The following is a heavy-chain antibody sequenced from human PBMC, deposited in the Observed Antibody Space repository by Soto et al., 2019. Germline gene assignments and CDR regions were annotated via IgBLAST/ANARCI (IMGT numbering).Heavy chain of an antibody. CDR2: TYYSSKWYN. J-gene: IGHJ6*02. CDR3: ARVGCSGGTCLDGLDV. D-gene: IGHD2-15*01. Sequence: QTLSLTCAISGDSVSSTGAAWNLIRQSPSRGLEWLGRTYYSSKWYNDYAASVQSRITINPDTSRNQFSLQLNSVTPEDTAVYYCARVGCSGGTCLDGLDVWGQGTTVTVSS. V-gene: IGHV6-1*01. CDR1: GDSVSSTGAA.